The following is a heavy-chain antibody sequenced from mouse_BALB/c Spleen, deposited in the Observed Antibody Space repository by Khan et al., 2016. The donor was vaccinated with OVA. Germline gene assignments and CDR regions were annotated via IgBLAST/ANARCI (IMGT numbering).Heavy chain of an antibody. J-gene: IGHJ3*01. Sequence: EVQLQESGPGLVKPSQSLSLTCTVTGYSITSEYAWNWIRQFPGNKLEWMGYLNYSGHTRLNPSLKSRTFITRDTSKNQFFLHLNSVTTEDTATYYCTRKDYYDYDPFPYWGQGTLVTVSA. CDR3: TRKDYYDYDPFPY. CDR2: LNYSGHT. V-gene: IGHV3-2*02. D-gene: IGHD2-4*01. CDR1: GYSITSEYA.